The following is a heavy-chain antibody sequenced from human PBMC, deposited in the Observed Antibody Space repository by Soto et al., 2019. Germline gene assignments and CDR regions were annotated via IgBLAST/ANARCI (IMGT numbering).Heavy chain of an antibody. CDR1: GFTFSSYE. D-gene: IGHD6-13*01. Sequence: GGSLRLSCATSGFTFSSYEMNWVRQAPGKGLEWVSYISSSGSTIYYADSVKGRFTISRDNAKNSLYLQMDSLRAEDTAVYYCAGDQEAGSFFPYCYGMAVWGQGTTVTVSS. CDR3: AGDQEAGSFFPYCYGMAV. V-gene: IGHV3-48*03. J-gene: IGHJ6*02. CDR2: ISSSGSTI.